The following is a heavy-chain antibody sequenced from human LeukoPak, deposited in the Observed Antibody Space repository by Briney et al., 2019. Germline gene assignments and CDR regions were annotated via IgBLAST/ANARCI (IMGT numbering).Heavy chain of an antibody. D-gene: IGHD5-12*01. CDR1: GGSFSDYY. Sequence: SETLSLTCAIYGGSFSDYYWSWIRQPPGKGLEWIGEINYSGSTNYNPSLKSRVTISVDTSKNQFSLKLNSVTAADTAVYYCVRQGNMVALPDYWGQGTLVTISS. V-gene: IGHV4-34*01. CDR3: VRQGNMVALPDY. CDR2: INYSGST. J-gene: IGHJ4*02.